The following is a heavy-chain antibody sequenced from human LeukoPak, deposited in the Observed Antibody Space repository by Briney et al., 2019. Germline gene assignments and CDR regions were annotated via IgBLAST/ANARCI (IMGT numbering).Heavy chain of an antibody. CDR1: GFTFSNFW. D-gene: IGHD1-1*01. CDR3: AKGSNFAFDN. Sequence: GGSLRLSCAASGFTFSNFWMHWVRQAPGMGLVWVSHINPDGTDTLYADSVKGRFTISRDNAKNTLYLQMNRLRAEDTAVYYRAKGSNFAFDNSGQGILVTVSS. CDR2: INPDGTDT. J-gene: IGHJ4*02. V-gene: IGHV3-74*01.